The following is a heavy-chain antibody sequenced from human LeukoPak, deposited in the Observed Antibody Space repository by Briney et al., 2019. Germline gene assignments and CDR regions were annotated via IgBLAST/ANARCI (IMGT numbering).Heavy chain of an antibody. CDR2: IYYSGST. Sequence: SETLSLTCTVSGGSISSYYWGWIRQPPGKGLEWIGSIYYSGSTYYNPSLKGRVDISVDTSKNHFSLKLSSVTAADTAVYYCAKIYCSSVTCYFDLWGQGTLVTVSS. V-gene: IGHV4-39*07. CDR3: AKIYCSSVTCYFDL. CDR1: GGSISSYY. J-gene: IGHJ4*02. D-gene: IGHD2-2*01.